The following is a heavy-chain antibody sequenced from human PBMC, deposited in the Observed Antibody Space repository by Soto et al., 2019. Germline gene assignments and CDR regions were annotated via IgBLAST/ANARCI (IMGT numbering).Heavy chain of an antibody. CDR1: GGSISSGGYY. D-gene: IGHD6-13*01. CDR3: ARDSVRAAAGLLQTYYYYYYMDV. J-gene: IGHJ6*03. V-gene: IGHV4-31*03. Sequence: SETLSLTCTVSGGSISSGGYYWSWIRQHPGKGLEWIGYIYYSGSTYYNPSLKSRVTISVDTSKNQFSLKLSSVTAADTAVYYCARDSVRAAAGLLQTYYYYYYMDVWGKGTTVTVSS. CDR2: IYYSGST.